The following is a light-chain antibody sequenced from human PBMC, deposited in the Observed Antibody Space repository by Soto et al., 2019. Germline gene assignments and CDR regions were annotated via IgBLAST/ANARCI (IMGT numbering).Light chain of an antibody. V-gene: IGLV1-40*01. Sequence: QSVLTQPPSVSGAPGQRVTISCTGSSSNIGAGYDVHWYQQLPGTAPKLLIYGNSNRPSEVPDRFSGSKSGTSASLAITGLQAEDEADYYGQAHDSSLSGWVFGGGTQLTVL. CDR1: SSNIGAGYD. CDR3: QAHDSSLSGWV. J-gene: IGLJ3*02. CDR2: GNS.